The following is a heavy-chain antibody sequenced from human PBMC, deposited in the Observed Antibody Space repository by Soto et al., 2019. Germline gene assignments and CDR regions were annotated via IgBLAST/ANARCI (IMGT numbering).Heavy chain of an antibody. CDR2: IIPIFGTA. CDR1: GGTFSSYA. D-gene: IGHD5-12*01. V-gene: IGHV1-69*12. CDR3: ARREMATIRDYYFDY. Sequence: QVQLVQSGAEVKKHGSSVKVSCKASGGTFSSYAISWVRQAPGQGLEWMGGIIPIFGTANYAQKFQGRVTITADESTSTAYMELSSLRSEDTAVYYCARREMATIRDYYFDYWGQGTLVTVSS. J-gene: IGHJ4*02.